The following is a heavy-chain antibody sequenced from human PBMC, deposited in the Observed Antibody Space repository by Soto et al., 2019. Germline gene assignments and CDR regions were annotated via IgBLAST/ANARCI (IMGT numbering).Heavy chain of an antibody. CDR2: IIPILGIA. CDR3: AIEWGDYDSSGYYDY. V-gene: IGHV1-69*02. CDR1: GGTFSSYT. Sequence: QVQLVQSGAEVKKPGSSVKVSCKASGGTFSSYTISWVRQAPGQGLEWMGRIIPILGIANYAQKFQGRATITADKTTSTAYMEVSSLRYEDTAVYYCAIEWGDYDSSGYYDYWGQGTLVTVSS. J-gene: IGHJ4*02. D-gene: IGHD3-22*01.